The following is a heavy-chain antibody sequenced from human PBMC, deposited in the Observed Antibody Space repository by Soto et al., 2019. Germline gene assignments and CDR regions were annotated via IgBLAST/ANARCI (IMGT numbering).Heavy chain of an antibody. J-gene: IGHJ6*02. D-gene: IGHD3-22*01. CDR1: GYTFTDYG. CDR3: ARDREYYYDSSGNYYYHYGLDV. Sequence: QVQLVESGAEVKKPGASVKVSCTASGYTFTDYGISWVRQAPGQGLEWMGWISGYNGNTKYAQKFQGRVTMTTDTPTNTAYMELRSLRSDDTAVYYCARDREYYYDSSGNYYYHYGLDVWGQGTTVTVS. CDR2: ISGYNGNT. V-gene: IGHV1-18*04.